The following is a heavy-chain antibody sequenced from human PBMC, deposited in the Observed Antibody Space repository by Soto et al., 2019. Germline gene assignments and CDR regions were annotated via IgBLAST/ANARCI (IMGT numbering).Heavy chain of an antibody. CDR2: INDSGSS. CDR3: APQPVTLNGKSYFYYNGMDV. V-gene: IGHV4-34*01. Sequence: PSETLSLTGAVYGGSFSDYYWSWIRQPPGKGLEWIGEINDSGSSHYNPSPKSRVTMSVDTSKNQFSLRLRSLTAADTAVYYCAPQPVTLNGKSYFYYNGMDVWGQGTTVTVSS. J-gene: IGHJ6*02. CDR1: GGSFSDYY. D-gene: IGHD1-1*01.